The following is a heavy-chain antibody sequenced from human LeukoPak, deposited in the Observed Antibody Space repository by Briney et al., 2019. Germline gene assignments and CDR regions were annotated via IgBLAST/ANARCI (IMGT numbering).Heavy chain of an antibody. Sequence: PGGSLRLSCAASGLTFSDYYMSWIRQAPGKGLEWVSYISSSGSTIYYADSVKGRFTISRDNAKNSLYLQMNSLRAEDTAVYYCARDSQAEYYGMDVWGQGTTVTVSS. CDR3: ARDSQAEYYGMDV. CDR1: GLTFSDYY. V-gene: IGHV3-11*01. J-gene: IGHJ6*02. CDR2: ISSSGSTI.